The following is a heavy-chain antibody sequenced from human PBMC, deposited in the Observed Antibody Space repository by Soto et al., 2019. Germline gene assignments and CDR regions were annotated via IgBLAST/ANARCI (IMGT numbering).Heavy chain of an antibody. J-gene: IGHJ5*01. CDR2: ITASGGRT. Sequence: PGGSLRLSCTASGFTFSSYAMTWVRQAPGRGLEGVSGITASGGRTFYADSVKGRFTISRDNSRSTLYLQMNSLRAEDTAVYYCAKDTRYADYVRGFDSWGQGTLVTGSS. CDR3: AKDTRYADYVRGFDS. V-gene: IGHV3-23*01. D-gene: IGHD4-17*01. CDR1: GFTFSSYA.